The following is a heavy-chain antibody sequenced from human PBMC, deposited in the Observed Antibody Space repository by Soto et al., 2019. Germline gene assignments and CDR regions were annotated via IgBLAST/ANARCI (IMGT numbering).Heavy chain of an antibody. CDR1: GFPFSSRA. J-gene: IGHJ5*02. D-gene: IGHD2-15*01. CDR3: AEWARYCSGADCRA. CDR2: ISGSGTIT. V-gene: IGHV3-23*01. Sequence: EVQLLESGGGLVQPGGSLRLSCAASGFPFSSRAMSWVRQAPGKWLEWVSAISGSGTITYYADSVKGRFTTSRDTSKNTLYLQMNSLRADDTAVYYCAEWARYCSGADCRAWGQGTLVTVSS.